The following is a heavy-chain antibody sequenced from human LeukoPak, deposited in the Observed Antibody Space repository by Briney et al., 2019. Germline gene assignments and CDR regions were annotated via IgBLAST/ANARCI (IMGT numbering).Heavy chain of an antibody. D-gene: IGHD3-22*01. Sequence: ASVKVSCKASGYTFTGYYMHWVRQVPGQGLEWMGWINPNSGGTNCAQKFQGRVTMTRDTSISTAYMELSRLRSDDTAVYYCARGFHRYHSSGYYDWGQGTLVTVSS. CDR1: GYTFTGYY. J-gene: IGHJ4*02. V-gene: IGHV1-2*02. CDR3: ARGFHRYHSSGYYD. CDR2: INPNSGGT.